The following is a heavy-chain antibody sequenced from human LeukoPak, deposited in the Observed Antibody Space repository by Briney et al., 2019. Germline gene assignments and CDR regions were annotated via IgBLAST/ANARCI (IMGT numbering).Heavy chain of an antibody. CDR2: ISSNGGST. J-gene: IGHJ4*02. Sequence: GGSLRLSCVASGFIFSDFAMHWVRQAPGKGLEYVSAISSNGGSTYYANSVKGRFTISRDNSKNTLYLQMGSLRAEDMAVYYCARSLAYYYDSSGYQGVFDYWGQGTLVTVSS. CDR3: ARSLAYYYDSSGYQGVFDY. CDR1: GFIFSDFA. V-gene: IGHV3-64*01. D-gene: IGHD3-22*01.